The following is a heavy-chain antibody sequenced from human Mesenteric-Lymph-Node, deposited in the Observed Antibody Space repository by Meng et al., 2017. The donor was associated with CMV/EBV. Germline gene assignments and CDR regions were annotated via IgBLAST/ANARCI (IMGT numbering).Heavy chain of an antibody. CDR1: GCSIRSSSYY. Sequence: VSGCSIRSSSYYCAWIRQPPGEGLEWIGSIYYSGSTYYNPSLKSRVTISVDTSKNQFSLKLSSVTAADTAVYYCARHNPGIHYFDYWGQGTLVTVSS. J-gene: IGHJ4*02. V-gene: IGHV4-39*01. D-gene: IGHD3-10*01. CDR3: ARHNPGIHYFDY. CDR2: IYYSGST.